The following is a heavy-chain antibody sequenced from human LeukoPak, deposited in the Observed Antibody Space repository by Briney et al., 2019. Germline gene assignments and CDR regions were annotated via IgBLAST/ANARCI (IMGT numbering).Heavy chain of an antibody. V-gene: IGHV4-59*01. CDR1: GGSISSYY. CDR3: ARGDASGRPGIGFDF. CDR2: FHDSEST. Sequence: SETLSLTCTVSGGSISSYYWSWIRRPPGKGLEWIGFFHDSESTNYNPSLKSRVSISLDTSKNQVSLWLSSVTAADTAVYYRARGDASGRPGIGFDFWGQGTLVTVSS. J-gene: IGHJ4*02. D-gene: IGHD1-26*01.